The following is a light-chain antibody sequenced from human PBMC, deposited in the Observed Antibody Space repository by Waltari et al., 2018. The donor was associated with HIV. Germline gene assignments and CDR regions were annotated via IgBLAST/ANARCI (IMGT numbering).Light chain of an antibody. CDR1: HGLLHSNGYNH. CDR2: LGS. J-gene: IGKJ1*01. V-gene: IGKV2-28*01. CDR3: MQALQTTWT. Sequence: DIVMTQSPLSLPVTPGEPASISSRSTHGLLHSNGYNHLDWYLQKPGQSPQLLIYLGSNRAAGVPNRFSGSGSGTDFTLKISRVEGEDVGVYYCMQALQTTWTFGQGTKVEIK.